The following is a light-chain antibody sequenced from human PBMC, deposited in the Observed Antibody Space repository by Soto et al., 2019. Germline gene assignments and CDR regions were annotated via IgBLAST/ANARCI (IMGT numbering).Light chain of an antibody. J-gene: IGKJ1*01. CDR3: LQDYIYPWT. V-gene: IGKV1-6*01. CDR2: TAS. CDR1: QDIRND. Sequence: AIQMTQSPSSLSASVVDRVTITCRASQDIRNDLGWFQQKPGKAPKLLINTASTLQSGVSSRFSGSGSGTDFTLTISSLQPEDFATYYCLQDYIYPWTFGQGTKVDIK.